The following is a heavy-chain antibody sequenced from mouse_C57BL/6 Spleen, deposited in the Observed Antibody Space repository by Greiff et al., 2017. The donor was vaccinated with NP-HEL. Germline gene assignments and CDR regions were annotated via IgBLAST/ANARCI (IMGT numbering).Heavy chain of an antibody. D-gene: IGHD2-3*01. CDR3: ARSDDGYYFYYAMDY. CDR2: INPNYGTT. CDR1: GYSFTDYN. Sequence: EVKLVESGPELVKPGASVKISCKASGYSFTDYNMNWVKQSNGKSLEWIGVINPNYGTTSYNQKFKGKATLTVDQSSSTAYMQLNSLTSEDSAVYYCARSDDGYYFYYAMDYWGQGTSVTVSS. V-gene: IGHV1-39*01. J-gene: IGHJ4*01.